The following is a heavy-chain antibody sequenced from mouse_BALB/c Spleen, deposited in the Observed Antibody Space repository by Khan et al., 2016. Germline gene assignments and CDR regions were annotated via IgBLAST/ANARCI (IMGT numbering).Heavy chain of an antibody. Sequence: EVKLVESGGGLVQPGGSLKFSCAASGFTFRTYGMSWVRQTPDKRLELVATINSNGGSTYYPDSVKGRFTISRDNAKNTLYLQMSSLKSVDTAMYYCARASSWFAYWGQGTLVTVSA. CDR2: INSNGGST. CDR1: GFTFRTYG. J-gene: IGHJ3*01. CDR3: ARASSWFAY. V-gene: IGHV5-6-3*01.